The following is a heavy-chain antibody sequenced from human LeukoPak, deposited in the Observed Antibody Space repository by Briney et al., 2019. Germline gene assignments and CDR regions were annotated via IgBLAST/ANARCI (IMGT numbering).Heavy chain of an antibody. CDR3: AKSSGITLVRGGTEDYYYMDV. CDR2: ISFHGTDT. CDR1: GFTFISYA. D-gene: IGHD3-10*01. J-gene: IGHJ6*03. Sequence: GTSLRLSCAASGFTFISYAIHWVRQAPGKGLEWVAVISFHGTDTFYADSVKGRFTISRDNSKNTLYLQMSSLRGDDTAVYYCAKSSGITLVRGGTEDYYYMDVWGKGTTVTISS. V-gene: IGHV3-30*04.